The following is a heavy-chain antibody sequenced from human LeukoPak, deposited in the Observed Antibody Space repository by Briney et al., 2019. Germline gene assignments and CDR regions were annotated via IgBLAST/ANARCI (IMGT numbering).Heavy chain of an antibody. J-gene: IGHJ1*01. V-gene: IGHV3-23*01. D-gene: IGHD6-19*01. Sequence: PGGSLRLSCAASGFTFSSYAMSWVRQAPGKGLEWVSAISGSGGSTYYADSVKGRFTISRDNSKNTLYLQMNSLRAEDTAVYYCAKASGWPPRTIYFQHWGQGTLVTVSS. CDR3: AKASGWPPRTIYFQH. CDR2: ISGSGGST. CDR1: GFTFSSYA.